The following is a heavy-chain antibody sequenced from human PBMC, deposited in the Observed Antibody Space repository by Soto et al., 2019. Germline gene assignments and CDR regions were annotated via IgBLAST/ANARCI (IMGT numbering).Heavy chain of an antibody. CDR3: ASGNRYCSSTSCLFDY. V-gene: IGHV1-69*06. CDR1: GGTFSSYA. Sequence: SVKVSCKASGGTFSSYAISWVRQAPGQGLEWMGGTIPIFGTANYAQKFQGRVTITADKSTSTAYMELGSLRSEDTAVYYCASGNRYCSSTSCLFDYWGQGTLVTVSS. CDR2: TIPIFGTA. D-gene: IGHD2-2*01. J-gene: IGHJ4*02.